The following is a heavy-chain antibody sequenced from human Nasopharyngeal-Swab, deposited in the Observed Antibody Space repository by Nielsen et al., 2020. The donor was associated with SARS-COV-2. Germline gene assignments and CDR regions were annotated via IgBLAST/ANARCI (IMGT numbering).Heavy chain of an antibody. V-gene: IGHV7-4-1*02. J-gene: IGHJ3*02. D-gene: IGHD3-22*01. CDR2: MNPNTGNP. CDR3: ASHYDSSGYYYRFLGAFDI. Sequence: WVRQAPGQGLEWMGWMNPNTGNPTYAQGFTGRFVFSLDTSVSTAYLQISSLKAEDTAVYYCASHYDSSGYYYRFLGAFDIWGQGTMVTVSS.